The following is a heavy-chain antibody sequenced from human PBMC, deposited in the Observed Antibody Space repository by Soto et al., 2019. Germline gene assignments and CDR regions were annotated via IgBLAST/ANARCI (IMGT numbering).Heavy chain of an antibody. J-gene: IGHJ4*02. D-gene: IGHD6-25*01. CDR2: INAGNGYP. V-gene: IGHV1-3*01. Sequence: QVQLVQSGAEVKKPGASVKVSCKTSGYTFSDYAMHWVRLAPGQRLEWMGWINAGNGYPEYSQRFQDRVTFTRDTSASTAYMEVSSLRSEDTAVYYCARRDSGSGGFDYWGQGTLVTVSS. CDR1: GYTFSDYA. CDR3: ARRDSGSGGFDY.